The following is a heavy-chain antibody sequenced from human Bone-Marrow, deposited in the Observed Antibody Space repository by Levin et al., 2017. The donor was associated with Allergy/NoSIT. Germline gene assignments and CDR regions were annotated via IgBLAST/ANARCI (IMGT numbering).Heavy chain of an antibody. CDR1: GDSVSSTSAA. CDR3: ARTPLHSSGWYGGMGDYFDY. CDR2: TYYRSKWYN. Sequence: SQTLSLTCAISGDSVSSTSAAWNWIRQSPSRGLEWLGRTYYRSKWYNDYAVSVKSRITINPDTSKNQFSLQLNSVTPEDTAVYYCARTPLHSSGWYGGMGDYFDYWGQGTLVTVSS. J-gene: IGHJ4*02. D-gene: IGHD6-19*01. V-gene: IGHV6-1*01.